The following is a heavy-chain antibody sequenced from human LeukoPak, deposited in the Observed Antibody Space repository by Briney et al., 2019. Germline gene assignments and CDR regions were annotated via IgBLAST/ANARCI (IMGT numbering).Heavy chain of an antibody. V-gene: IGHV4-59*12. J-gene: IGHJ4*02. CDR1: GDSISSYY. CDR2: VYYSGST. D-gene: IGHD3-10*01. CDR3: ARGKSVYGSGSYYSKGGPYYFDY. Sequence: PSETLSLTCTVSGDSISSYYWSWIRQPPGKQLEWIGCVYYSGSTNYNPSLKSRVTISVDTSKNQFSLKLSSVTAADTAVYYCARGKSVYGSGSYYSKGGPYYFDYWGQGTLVTVSS.